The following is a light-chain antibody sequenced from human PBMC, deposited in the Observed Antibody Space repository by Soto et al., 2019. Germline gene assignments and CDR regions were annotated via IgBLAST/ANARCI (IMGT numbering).Light chain of an antibody. CDR1: SRDIGAYNF. CDR3: TSWTTSTTMI. J-gene: IGLJ2*01. V-gene: IGLV2-14*03. CDR2: DVN. Sequence: SVLTQPASLSWASGQSITIPCTGTSRDIGAYNFVSWYQQHPGKAPKLMLYDVNIRPSGVSNRFSGSKSGNTASLTISGLQAEDEADYYCTSWTTSTTMIFGGGTKVPVL.